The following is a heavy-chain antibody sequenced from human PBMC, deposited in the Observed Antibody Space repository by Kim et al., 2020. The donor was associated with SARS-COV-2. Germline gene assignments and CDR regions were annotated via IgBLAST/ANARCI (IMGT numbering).Heavy chain of an antibody. J-gene: IGHJ3*02. CDR3: ARISSPLEAFDI. D-gene: IGHD1-1*01. Sequence: YYSTSLKTRLTISKDTSKNQVVLTMTNMDPVDTATYYCARISSPLEAFDIWGQGTMVTVSS. V-gene: IGHV2-70*01.